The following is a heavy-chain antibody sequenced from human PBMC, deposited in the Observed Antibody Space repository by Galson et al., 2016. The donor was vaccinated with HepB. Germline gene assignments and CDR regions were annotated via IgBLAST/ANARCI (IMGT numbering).Heavy chain of an antibody. Sequence: SVKVSCKASGYTFTNYGITWVRQAPGQGLEWMGWISANNNNTIYAQRLQGRFTMTTDTSTNTAYMELRSLRSDDTALYYCARGAPPCITGNLCWFDPWGQGTLVTVSS. CDR3: ARGAPPCITGNLCWFDP. J-gene: IGHJ5*02. CDR2: ISANNNNT. V-gene: IGHV1-18*01. D-gene: IGHD1-20*01. CDR1: GYTFTNYG.